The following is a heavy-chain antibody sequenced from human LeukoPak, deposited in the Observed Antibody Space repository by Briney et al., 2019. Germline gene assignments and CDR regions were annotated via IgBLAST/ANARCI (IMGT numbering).Heavy chain of an antibody. CDR2: IYPGDSDT. CDR3: ARQSPNRLWELLVDY. J-gene: IGHJ4*02. D-gene: IGHD1-26*01. V-gene: IGHV5-51*01. CDR1: GYSFTSYW. Sequence: GESLKISCKGSGYSFTSYWIGWVRQMPGKGLEWMGIIYPGDSDTRYSPSFQGQVTISADKSISTAYLQWSSLKASDTAMYYCARQSPNRLWELLVDYWGQGTLVTVSS.